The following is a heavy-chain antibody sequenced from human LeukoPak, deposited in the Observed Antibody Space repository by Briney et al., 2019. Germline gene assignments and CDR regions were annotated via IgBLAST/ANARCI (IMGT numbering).Heavy chain of an antibody. CDR2: ISGSGGST. CDR3: ARSVFYVYPYYYYMDV. J-gene: IGHJ6*03. CDR1: GFTFSSYA. V-gene: IGHV3-23*01. D-gene: IGHD5/OR15-5a*01. Sequence: PGGSLRLSCAASGFTFSSYAMSWVRQAPGKRLEWVSAISGSGGSTYYADSVKGRFTISRDNSKNTLYLQMNSLRAEDTAVYFCARSVFYVYPYYYYMDVWGKGTTVTVSS.